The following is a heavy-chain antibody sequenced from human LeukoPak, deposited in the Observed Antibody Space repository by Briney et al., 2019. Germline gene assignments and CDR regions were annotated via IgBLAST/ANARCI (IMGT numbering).Heavy chain of an antibody. Sequence: GTSLRLSCAASGFTFSGSDMHWVRQAPGKGLEWVATISYDGGKKNYAAAVQGRFTVSRDNPVNTLNLQMNSLRVEDTALYYCAKDGQAVGEYYFDYWGQGTLVTVSS. CDR2: ISYDGGKK. CDR1: GFTFSGSD. J-gene: IGHJ4*02. D-gene: IGHD6-19*01. CDR3: AKDGQAVGEYYFDY. V-gene: IGHV3-30*18.